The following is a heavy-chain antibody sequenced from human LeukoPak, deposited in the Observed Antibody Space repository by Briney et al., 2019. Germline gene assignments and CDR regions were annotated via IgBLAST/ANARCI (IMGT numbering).Heavy chain of an antibody. D-gene: IGHD5-24*01. J-gene: IGHJ3*02. CDR3: AKDRVRWLPGIGERAFDI. CDR2: ISGNGGST. V-gene: IGHV3-23*01. CDR1: GLTFSSHA. Sequence: GGSLRLSCVASGLTFSSHAMTWVRQTPGKGLEWVSAISGNGGSTYYADSVKGRFTISRDNSKNTLYLQMNSLRAEDTAVYYCAKDRVRWLPGIGERAFDIWGQGTMVTVSS.